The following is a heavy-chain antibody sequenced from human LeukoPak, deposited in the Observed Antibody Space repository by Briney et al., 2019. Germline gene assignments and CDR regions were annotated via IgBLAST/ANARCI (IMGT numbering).Heavy chain of an antibody. V-gene: IGHV1-18*01. CDR3: ARGSSSGWYDYYFYMGG. J-gene: IGHJ6*03. CDR2: ISAYNGNT. Sequence: GASVKVSCKASGYTFTSYGISWVRQAPGQGLEWMGWISAYNGNTNYAQKLQGRVTMTTDTSTSTAYMELRSLRSDDTAVYYCARGSSSGWYDYYFYMGGRGKGTTVTVSS. D-gene: IGHD6-19*01. CDR1: GYTFTSYG.